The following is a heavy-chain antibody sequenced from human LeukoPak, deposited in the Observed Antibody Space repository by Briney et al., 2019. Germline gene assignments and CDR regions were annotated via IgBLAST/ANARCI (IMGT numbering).Heavy chain of an antibody. V-gene: IGHV3-7*01. Sequence: GGSLRLSCTTSGLTFTLYWMAWIRQSPGKGLEWVTNINQDESQQYYLESVEGRFTVSRDYARNSVYLHMNNLRVEDTAVYYCSNGIYSPSYWGRGTLVTVSS. J-gene: IGHJ4*02. CDR2: INQDESQQ. D-gene: IGHD6-13*01. CDR3: SNGIYSPSY. CDR1: GLTFTLYW.